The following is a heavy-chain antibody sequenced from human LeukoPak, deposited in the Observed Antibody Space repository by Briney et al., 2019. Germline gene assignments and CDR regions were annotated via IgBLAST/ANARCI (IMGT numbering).Heavy chain of an antibody. J-gene: IGHJ4*02. CDR1: GFTFSSYG. D-gene: IGHD3-16*01. CDR3: TRDGGSGIDY. Sequence: GGSLRLSCVVSGFTFSSYGMHWLRQAPGKGLEWVAVIWYDGGKMFYGDSVKGRFSVSRDDSKNTLYLQMSSLRAEDTAVYYCTRDGGSGIDYWGQGTLVTVSS. CDR2: IWYDGGKM. V-gene: IGHV3-33*01.